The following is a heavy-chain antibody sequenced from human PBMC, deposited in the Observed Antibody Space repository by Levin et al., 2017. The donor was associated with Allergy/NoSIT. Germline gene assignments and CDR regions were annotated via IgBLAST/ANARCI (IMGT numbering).Heavy chain of an antibody. Sequence: NPGGSLRLSCAASGFTFSSYSMNWVRQAPGKGLEWVSSISSSSSYIYYADSVKGRFTISRDNAKNSLYLQMNSLRAEDTAVYYCARGIMTYNAPDYWGQGTLVTVSS. V-gene: IGHV3-21*01. CDR1: GFTFSSYS. CDR3: ARGIMTYNAPDY. CDR2: ISSSSSYI. D-gene: IGHD2/OR15-2a*01. J-gene: IGHJ4*02.